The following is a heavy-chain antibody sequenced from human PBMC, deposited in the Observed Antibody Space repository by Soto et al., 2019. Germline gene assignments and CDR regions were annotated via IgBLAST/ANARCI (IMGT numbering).Heavy chain of an antibody. Sequence: QVQLRQWGAGLLKPSETLSLTCAVYGGSISDYYWSWIRQPPGKGLEWIGEINHSGNTSYHPSLKSRVSISADTSRNQFSLKLTSVIAADTAVYYCAATYSMGRFDFDYWGQGTLVTVSS. D-gene: IGHD2-21*01. V-gene: IGHV4-34*01. CDR3: AATYSMGRFDFDY. CDR1: GGSISDYY. J-gene: IGHJ4*02. CDR2: INHSGNT.